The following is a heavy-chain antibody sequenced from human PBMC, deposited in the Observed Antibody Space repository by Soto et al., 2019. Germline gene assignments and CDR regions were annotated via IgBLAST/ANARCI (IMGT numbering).Heavy chain of an antibody. J-gene: IGHJ6*01. D-gene: IGHD3-10*01. Sequence: QVQLVESGGGVVQPGRSLRLSCAASEFTFSNYGMHWVRQAPGKGLEWVAVILNDGSNRYHADSVKDRFTISRDNSKNTRYLQMNSLRAEDTAVYYCARDDEYSGNGMDVWGQGTRVTVSP. CDR3: ARDDEYSGNGMDV. V-gene: IGHV3-33*01. CDR2: ILNDGSNR. CDR1: EFTFSNYG.